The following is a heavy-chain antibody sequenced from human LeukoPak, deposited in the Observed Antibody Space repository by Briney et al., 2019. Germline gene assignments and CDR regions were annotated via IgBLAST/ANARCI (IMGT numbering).Heavy chain of an antibody. V-gene: IGHV3-33*01. J-gene: IGHJ4*02. D-gene: IGHD2-21*01. CDR2: LVYDERN. CDR3: ARDLSAAYDF. CDR1: GFPFSSYG. Sequence: PGRSLRLSCAASGFPFSSYGMHWVRQAPGKGLEWVARLVYDERNDYANSVKGRFTISRDNSKNTLYLRMDNLRVDDTAVYYCARDLSAAYDFWGQGILVTVSS.